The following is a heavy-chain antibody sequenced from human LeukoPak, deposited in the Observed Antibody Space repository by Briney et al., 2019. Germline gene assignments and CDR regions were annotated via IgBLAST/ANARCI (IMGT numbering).Heavy chain of an antibody. D-gene: IGHD3-10*01. J-gene: IGHJ5*02. CDR1: GGSISSSSYY. CDR3: ARDSRITSNWFDP. V-gene: IGHV4-39*07. CDR2: IYYSGST. Sequence: SETLSLTCTVSGGSISSSSYYWGWIRQPPGKGLEWIGSIYYSGSTYYNPSLKSRVTISVDTSKNQFSLKLSSVTAADTAVYYCARDSRITSNWFDPWGQGTLVTVSS.